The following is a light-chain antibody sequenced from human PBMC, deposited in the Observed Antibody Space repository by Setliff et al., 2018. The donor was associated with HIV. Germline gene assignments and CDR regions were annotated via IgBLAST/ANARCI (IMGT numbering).Light chain of an antibody. V-gene: IGLV2-14*01. J-gene: IGLJ1*01. Sequence: QSALTQPASVSGSPGQSITISCTGTSSDFGSYDYVSWYQHHPGKAPKLIIYEVSNRPSEVSNRFPGSKSGNTASLTISGLQTEDGADYYCSSFTSSSTYVFGTGTKVTVL. CDR1: SSDFGSYDY. CDR3: SSFTSSSTYV. CDR2: EVS.